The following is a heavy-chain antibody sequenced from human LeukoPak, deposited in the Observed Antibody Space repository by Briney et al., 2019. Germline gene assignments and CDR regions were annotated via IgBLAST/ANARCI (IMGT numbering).Heavy chain of an antibody. V-gene: IGHV1-46*01. CDR1: GYTFTSYY. CDR2: INPSGGST. CDR3: ARDGSSGWYAGHNWFDP. D-gene: IGHD6-19*01. Sequence: ASVKVSCKASGYTFTSYYMHWVRQAPGQGLEWMGIINPSGGSTSYAQKFQGRVTMTRDTSTSTVYMELSSLRSEDTAVYYCARDGSSGWYAGHNWFDPWGQGTLVTVSS. J-gene: IGHJ5*02.